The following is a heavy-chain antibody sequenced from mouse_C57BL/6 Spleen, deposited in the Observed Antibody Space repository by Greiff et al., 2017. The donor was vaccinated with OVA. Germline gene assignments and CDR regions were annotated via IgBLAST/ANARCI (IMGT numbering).Heavy chain of an antibody. Sequence: QVQLQQPGAELVRPGSSVKLSCKASGYTFTSYWMHWVKQRPIQGLEWIGNIDPSDSETHYNQKFKDKATLTVDKSSSTAYMQLSSLTSEDSAVYYCAIGNEDYAMDYWGQGTSVTVSS. J-gene: IGHJ4*01. CDR1: GYTFTSYW. D-gene: IGHD2-1*01. V-gene: IGHV1-52*01. CDR3: AIGNEDYAMDY. CDR2: IDPSDSET.